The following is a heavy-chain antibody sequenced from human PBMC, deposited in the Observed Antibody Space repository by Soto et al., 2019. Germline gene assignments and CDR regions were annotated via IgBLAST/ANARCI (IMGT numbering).Heavy chain of an antibody. J-gene: IGHJ4*02. CDR1: GYSFTNYW. Sequence: PGESLKISCKGSGYSFTNYWIGWVRQMPGKGLEWMAIIYPGDSGTRYSPSFQGQVTISADKSISTAYLQWSSLKASDTAIYYCARHRSYCRTTSCPIDYWGLRTLVTGSS. V-gene: IGHV5-51*01. CDR2: IYPGDSGT. CDR3: ARHRSYCRTTSCPIDY. D-gene: IGHD2-2*01.